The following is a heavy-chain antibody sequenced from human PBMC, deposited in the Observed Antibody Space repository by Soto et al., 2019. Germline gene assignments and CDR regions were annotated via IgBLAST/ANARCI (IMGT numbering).Heavy chain of an antibody. CDR2: MNPNSGNT. CDR3: ARVGYYDFWSGYYF. CDR1: GYTFTSYD. D-gene: IGHD3-3*01. V-gene: IGHV1-8*01. Sequence: ASVKVSCKASGYTFTSYDINWVRQATGQGLEWMGWMNPNSGNTGYAQKFQGRVTMTRNTSISTAYMELSSLRSEDTAVYYCARVGYYDFWSGYYFWGQGTLVTVSS. J-gene: IGHJ4*02.